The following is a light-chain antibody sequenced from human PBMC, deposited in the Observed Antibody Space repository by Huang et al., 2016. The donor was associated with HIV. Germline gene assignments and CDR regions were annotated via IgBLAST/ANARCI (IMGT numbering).Light chain of an antibody. V-gene: IGKV3-15*01. CDR2: GAS. Sequence: EIVMTQSPASLPVSPGERATRSCRDRQSVNSDLAWYQKKPGQAPRRLMYGASTRATVVPHRFSGSGSGTNFTLTISSLQSEDFAFYYCHQYHDWPRTFGQGTKVEVK. CDR3: HQYHDWPRT. J-gene: IGKJ1*01. CDR1: QSVNSD.